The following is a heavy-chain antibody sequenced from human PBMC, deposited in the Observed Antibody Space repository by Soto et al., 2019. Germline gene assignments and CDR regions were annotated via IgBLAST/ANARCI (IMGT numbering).Heavy chain of an antibody. CDR3: ARESLRGVAAAARAFDI. CDR1: GCSISSGGYY. CDR2: IYYSGST. D-gene: IGHD6-13*01. V-gene: IGHV4-31*03. Sequence: SETLSLTCTVSGCSISSGGYYWSWIRQHPGKGLEWIGYIYYSGSTYYNPSLKSRVTISVDTSKNQFSLKLSSVTAADTAVYYCARESLRGVAAAARAFDIWGQGTMVTVSS. J-gene: IGHJ3*02.